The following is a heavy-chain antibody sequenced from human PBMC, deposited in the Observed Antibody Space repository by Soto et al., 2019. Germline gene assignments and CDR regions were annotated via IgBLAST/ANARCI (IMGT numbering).Heavy chain of an antibody. CDR3: TRRGDSYYYGMAV. Sequence: QTGGSLRLSCAASGFTFTNYAMSWARDAPGKGLEWVSSISGGGDSTFYADSVKGRFAISRDTSSNTLYLQMNSLRAEDTAVYYCTRRGDSYYYGMAVWGQGTTVTVSS. CDR1: GFTFTNYA. CDR2: ISGGGDST. V-gene: IGHV3-23*01. J-gene: IGHJ6*02. D-gene: IGHD3-10*01.